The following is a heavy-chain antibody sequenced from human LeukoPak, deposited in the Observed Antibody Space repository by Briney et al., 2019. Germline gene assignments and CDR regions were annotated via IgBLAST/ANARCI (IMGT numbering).Heavy chain of an antibody. D-gene: IGHD2-2*01. V-gene: IGHV4-59*12. CDR2: IYHSGST. Sequence: SETLSLTCTVSGGSISSYYWGWIRQAPGKGLEWIGSIYHSGSTYYNPSLKSRVTISVDTSNNQFSLNLTSVIAADTAVYYCARGTAAFDWWGQGSLVTVSS. CDR3: ARGTAAFDW. J-gene: IGHJ4*02. CDR1: GGSISSYY.